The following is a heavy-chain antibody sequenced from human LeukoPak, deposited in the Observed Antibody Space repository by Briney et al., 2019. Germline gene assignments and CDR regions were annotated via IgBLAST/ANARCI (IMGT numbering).Heavy chain of an antibody. CDR1: GFTFDDYD. V-gene: IGHV3-9*01. CDR2: ISWNSGNI. D-gene: IGHD2-21*02. Sequence: PGGSLRLSCAASGFTFDDYDMHWVRQAPGKGLEWVSSISWNSGNIGYADSVKGRFTISRDNAKNSLYLQMNSLRAEDTAFYYCAKGISFVVVTANPTYFDYWGQGTLVTVSS. CDR3: AKGISFVVVTANPTYFDY. J-gene: IGHJ4*02.